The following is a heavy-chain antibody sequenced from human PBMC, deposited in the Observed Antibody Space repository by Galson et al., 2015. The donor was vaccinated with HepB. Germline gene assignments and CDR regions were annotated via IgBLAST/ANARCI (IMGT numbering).Heavy chain of an antibody. CDR3: ARAPLHRGGDY. V-gene: IGHV1-46*01. Sequence: SVKVSCKASGYTFTGYYMHWVRQAPGQGLEWMGIINPSGGSTSYAQKFQGRVTMTRDTSTSTVYMELSSLRSEDTAVYYCARAPLHRGGDYWGQGTLVTVSS. D-gene: IGHD3-16*01. CDR1: GYTFTGYY. J-gene: IGHJ4*02. CDR2: INPSGGST.